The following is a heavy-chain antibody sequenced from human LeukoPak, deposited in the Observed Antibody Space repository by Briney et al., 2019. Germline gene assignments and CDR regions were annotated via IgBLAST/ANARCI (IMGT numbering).Heavy chain of an antibody. CDR1: GFTFSSYS. Sequence: TGGSLRLSCAASGFTFSSYSMNWVRQAPGKGLEWVSYISSSSSTIYYADSVKGRFTISRDNAKNSLYLQMNSLRAEDTAVYYCARAFNDILTGYYLDYWGQGTLVTVSS. CDR2: ISSSSSTI. CDR3: ARAFNDILTGYYLDY. V-gene: IGHV3-48*04. J-gene: IGHJ4*02. D-gene: IGHD3-9*01.